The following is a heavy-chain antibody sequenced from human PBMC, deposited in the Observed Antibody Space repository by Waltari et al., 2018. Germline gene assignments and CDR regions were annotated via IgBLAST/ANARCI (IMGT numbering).Heavy chain of an antibody. Sequence: EVPLVESGGGLVQPGGFVRLSCEASGLTFSRYGMHWVRHAPGKGLGWVSRINSDGSSITYADFVKGRFSMSRDKAKNTLYLQMDSLRAEDTAVYYCVLPDRSSWAHFDYWGQGTLVTVSS. J-gene: IGHJ4*02. V-gene: IGHV3-74*03. CDR2: INSDGSSI. D-gene: IGHD6-13*01. CDR1: GLTFSRYG. CDR3: VLPDRSSWAHFDY.